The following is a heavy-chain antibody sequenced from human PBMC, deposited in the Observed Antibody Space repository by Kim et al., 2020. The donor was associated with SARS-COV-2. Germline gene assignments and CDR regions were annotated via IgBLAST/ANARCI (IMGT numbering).Heavy chain of an antibody. CDR2: IYSGGST. V-gene: IGHV3-53*01. Sequence: GGSLRLSCAASGFTVSSNYMSWVRQAPGKGLEWVSVIYSGGSTYYADSVKGRFTISRDNSKNTLYLQMNSLRAEDTAVYYCARAPFLDDAFDIWGQGTMVTVSS. CDR3: ARAPFLDDAFDI. J-gene: IGHJ3*02. CDR1: GFTVSSNY.